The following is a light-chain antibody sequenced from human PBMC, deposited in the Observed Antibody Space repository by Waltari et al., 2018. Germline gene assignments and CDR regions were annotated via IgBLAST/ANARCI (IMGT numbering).Light chain of an antibody. J-gene: IGLJ3*02. Sequence: QSVLTQPPPVSGAPGQRVTISCTGSGSNIGAGYGVHWYQQLPRAAPKLLIYGSTSRPLGVPARFFGSTSGTSASLAITGLQAEDEADYYCQSYDTSLSVVFGGGTKLTVL. CDR1: GSNIGAGYG. V-gene: IGLV1-40*01. CDR3: QSYDTSLSVV. CDR2: GST.